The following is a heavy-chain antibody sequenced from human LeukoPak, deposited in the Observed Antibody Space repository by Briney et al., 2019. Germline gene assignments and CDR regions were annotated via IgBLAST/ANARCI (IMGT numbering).Heavy chain of an antibody. CDR3: ARRDASCGGDCLSN. Sequence: SETLSLTCTVSGGSISNNDYYWSWIRQPPGKGLEWIGYIYYSGSTYYNPSLKSRVTISVDTSKNQFSLKLSSVTAADTAVYYCARRDASCGGDCLSNWGQGTLVTVSS. CDR1: GGSISNNDYY. J-gene: IGHJ4*02. CDR2: IYYSGST. D-gene: IGHD2-21*02. V-gene: IGHV4-30-4*08.